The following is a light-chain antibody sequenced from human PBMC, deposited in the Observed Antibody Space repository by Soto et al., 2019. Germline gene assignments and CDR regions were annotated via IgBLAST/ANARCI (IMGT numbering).Light chain of an antibody. V-gene: IGKV3-15*01. J-gene: IGKJ1*01. CDR1: QSISTN. CDR3: HQYNNWTPWT. CDR2: GAS. Sequence: EIVLTQSPGTLSLSPGERATLSCRASQSISTNLAWYQQKPGQAPRLLIFGASTRATGIPARFSGSGSGTEFTLTISSLQSEDFAVYYCHQYNNWTPWTFGQGTKVDIK.